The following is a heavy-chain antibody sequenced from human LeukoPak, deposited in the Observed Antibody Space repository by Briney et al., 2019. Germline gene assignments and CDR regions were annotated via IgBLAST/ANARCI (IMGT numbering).Heavy chain of an antibody. D-gene: IGHD3-3*01. CDR1: GFTFSSYW. J-gene: IGHJ6*02. Sequence: GGSLRLSCAASGFTFSSYWMSWVRQAPGKGLEWVANIKQDGSEKYYVDSVKGRFTISRDNSKNTLYLQMNSLRAEDTAVYYCARGVENYYYYGMDVWGQGTTVTVSS. CDR2: IKQDGSEK. V-gene: IGHV3-7*01. CDR3: ARGVENYYYYGMDV.